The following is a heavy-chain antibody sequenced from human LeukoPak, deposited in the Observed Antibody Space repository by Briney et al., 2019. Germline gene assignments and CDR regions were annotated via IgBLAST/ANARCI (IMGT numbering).Heavy chain of an antibody. CDR2: ISSNGGST. J-gene: IGHJ4*02. D-gene: IGHD1-26*01. Sequence: GGSLRLSCSASGFTFSSYAMHWVRQAPGKGLEYVSAISSNGGSTYYADSVKGRFTISRDNSKNTLYLQMTSLRAEDTAVYYCARGGSGNFYYWGQGTLVTVSS. V-gene: IGHV3-64*04. CDR1: GFTFSSYA. CDR3: ARGGSGNFYY.